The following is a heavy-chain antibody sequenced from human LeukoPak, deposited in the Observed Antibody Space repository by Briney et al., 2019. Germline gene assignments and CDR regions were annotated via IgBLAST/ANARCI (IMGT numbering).Heavy chain of an antibody. CDR3: AREWDYESRGFFYSY. CDR2: IVPLFGTA. CDR1: GGTFSRYG. Sequence: AASVKVSCKASGGTFSRYGISWVRQARGQGLEWMGGIVPLFGTANYAQKFQGRVTITADESTSTVYMAVSSLRSEDTAVYYCAREWDYESRGFFYSYWGQGTLVTVSS. V-gene: IGHV1-69*13. D-gene: IGHD3-22*01. J-gene: IGHJ4*02.